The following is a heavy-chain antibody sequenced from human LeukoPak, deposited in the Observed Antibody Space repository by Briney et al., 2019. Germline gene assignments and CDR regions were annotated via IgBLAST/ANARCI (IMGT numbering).Heavy chain of an antibody. CDR1: GGSNSSSSYY. D-gene: IGHD5-24*01. V-gene: IGHV4-39*01. CDR3: AGDHDGSLDY. Sequence: SETLSLTCTVSGGSNSSSSYYWGWIRQPPGKGLEWIGSIYYSGSTYYNPSLKSRVTISVDTSKNQFSLKLSSVTAADTAVYYCAGDHDGSLDYWGQGTLVTVSS. CDR2: IYYSGST. J-gene: IGHJ4*02.